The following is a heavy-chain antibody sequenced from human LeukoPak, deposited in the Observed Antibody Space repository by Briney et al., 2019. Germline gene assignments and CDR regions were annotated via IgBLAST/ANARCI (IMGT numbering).Heavy chain of an antibody. CDR1: GGSISSYY. CDR3: ASDKGASGWGLGY. D-gene: IGHD6-19*01. CDR2: IYTSGST. J-gene: IGHJ4*02. Sequence: PSETLSLTCTVSGGSISSYYWSWIRQPAGKGLEWIGRIYTSGSTNYNPSLKSRVTISLDTSKNQFSLKLTSVTAADTAVYYCASDKGASGWGLGYWGQGTLVTVSS. V-gene: IGHV4-4*07.